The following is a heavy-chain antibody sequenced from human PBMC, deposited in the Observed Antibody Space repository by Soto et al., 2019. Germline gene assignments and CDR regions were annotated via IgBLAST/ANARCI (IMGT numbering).Heavy chain of an antibody. CDR3: ARASIVSTMGGWLDP. V-gene: IGHV3-66*01. CDR2: IYSTNNT. J-gene: IGHJ5*02. Sequence: EVQLVESGGGLVQAGGSLRLSCAASGFTVSGHYMAWVRQAPGKGLEWVSIIYSTNNTYYADFVKGRFTMSRDNSKNTMWLQMNSLRAEDTAVYYCARASIVSTMGGWLDPWGQGARVIVSS. D-gene: IGHD5-12*01. CDR1: GFTVSGHY.